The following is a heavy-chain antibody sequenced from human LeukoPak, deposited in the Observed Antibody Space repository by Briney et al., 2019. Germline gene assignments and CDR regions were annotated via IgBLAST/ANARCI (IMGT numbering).Heavy chain of an antibody. V-gene: IGHV3-30-3*01. CDR2: ISYDGSNK. Sequence: GGSLRLSCAASGFTFSSYAMHWVRQAPGKGLEWVAVISYDGSNKYYADSVRGRFTISRDNSKNTLYLQMNSLRAEDTAVYYCARDTRGYGSGSYHDYWGQGTLVTVSS. CDR1: GFTFSSYA. D-gene: IGHD3-10*01. J-gene: IGHJ4*02. CDR3: ARDTRGYGSGSYHDY.